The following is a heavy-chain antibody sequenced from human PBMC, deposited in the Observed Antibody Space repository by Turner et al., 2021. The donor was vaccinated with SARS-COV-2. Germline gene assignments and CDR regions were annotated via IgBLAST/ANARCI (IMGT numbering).Heavy chain of an antibody. Sequence: QVQLVESGGGVVQPGRSLRLSCAASGFTFSSYAMHWVRQAPGKGLEWVAIISYDGSNENYADSVKGRFTISRDNSKNTLYLQMNSLRAEDTAVYYCARDLGYPFGGMDVWGHGTTVTVSS. CDR1: GFTFSSYA. J-gene: IGHJ6*02. V-gene: IGHV3-30-3*01. D-gene: IGHD3-16*01. CDR2: ISYDGSNE. CDR3: ARDLGYPFGGMDV.